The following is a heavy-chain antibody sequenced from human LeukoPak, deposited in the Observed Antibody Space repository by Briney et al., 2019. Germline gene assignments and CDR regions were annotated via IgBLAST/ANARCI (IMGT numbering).Heavy chain of an antibody. CDR1: GFTFSIYS. CDR3: ARDLHSWAVAGPFEYFQH. CDR2: ITSSSSYI. J-gene: IGHJ1*01. D-gene: IGHD6-19*01. Sequence: GGFLRLSCAASGFTFSIYSMNWVRQAPGKGLEWVSSITSSSSYIYYADSVKGRFTISRDNAKNSLYLQMNSLRAEDTAVYYCARDLHSWAVAGPFEYFQHWGQGTLVTVSS. V-gene: IGHV3-21*01.